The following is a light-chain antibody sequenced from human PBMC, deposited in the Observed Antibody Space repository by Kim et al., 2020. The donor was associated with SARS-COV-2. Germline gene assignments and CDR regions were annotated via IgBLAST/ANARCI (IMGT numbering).Light chain of an antibody. CDR1: SLRSYD. V-gene: IGLV3-19*01. J-gene: IGLJ2*01. CDR3: NSRDSNDNVV. Sequence: VALGPTVRITCQGDSLRSYDATWYQQKPGQAPILVIYGKNNRPSGIPDRFSGSSSGNTASLTITGTQAGDEADYYCNSRDSNDNVVFGGGTQLTVL. CDR2: GKN.